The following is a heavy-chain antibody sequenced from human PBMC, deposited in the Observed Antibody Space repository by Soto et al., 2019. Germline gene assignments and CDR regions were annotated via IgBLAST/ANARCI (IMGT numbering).Heavy chain of an antibody. CDR2: IYWDDDT. J-gene: IGHJ4*02. CDR1: GFSLRDSTVS. V-gene: IGHV2-5*02. Sequence: SGPTLVNPTQTLTLTCTFAGFSLRDSTVSVGWVRQPPGRALEWLALIYWDDDTRYTPSLQNRLTVTKDTYKNQVVLTMTNVDPEDTGTYFCVHRGDYRDRGGFYHTHFDYWGPGTLVTVSS. CDR3: VHRGDYRDRGGFYHTHFDY. D-gene: IGHD3-22*01.